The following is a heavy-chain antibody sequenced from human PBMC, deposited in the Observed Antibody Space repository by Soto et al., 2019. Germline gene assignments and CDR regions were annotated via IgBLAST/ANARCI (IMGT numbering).Heavy chain of an antibody. CDR3: AREGGSIGGWFGRKFDS. Sequence: GSLRISCPDSVFSLSTHALSWVRQAPGKRLEWVSSISSGGTTTFYAASVEGRFTISRDKSKNTLYLQMNSLRADDTAVYYCAREGGSIGGWFGRKFDSWGQGTQVTVSS. D-gene: IGHD6-19*01. V-gene: IGHV3-23*01. CDR1: VFSLSTHA. CDR2: ISSGGTTT. J-gene: IGHJ4*02.